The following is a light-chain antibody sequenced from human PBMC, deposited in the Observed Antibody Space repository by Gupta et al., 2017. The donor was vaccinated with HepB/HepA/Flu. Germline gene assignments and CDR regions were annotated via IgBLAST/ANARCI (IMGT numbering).Light chain of an antibody. CDR1: KLGDKY. CDR3: QAWDSSRDVV. V-gene: IGLV3-1*01. CDR2: QDS. Sequence: SSELTHPPSVSVSPGQTASITCSGDKLGDKYACWYQQKPGQSPVLVIYQDSKRPSGIPERFSGSNSGNTATLTXSXNQAMDXADYYCQAWDSSRDVVFGGGTKLTVL. J-gene: IGLJ2*01.